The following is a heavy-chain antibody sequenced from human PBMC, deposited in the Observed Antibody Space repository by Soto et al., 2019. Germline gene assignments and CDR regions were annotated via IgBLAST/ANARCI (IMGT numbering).Heavy chain of an antibody. CDR2: IYPGDSDT. V-gene: IGHV5-51*01. CDR1: GYSFTSYW. CDR3: ASHDSPSGIYYYYGMDV. J-gene: IGHJ6*02. Sequence: GESLKISCKGSGYSFTSYWIGWVRQMPGKGLKWMGIIYPGDSDTRYSPSFQGQVTISAEKPISTAYLQRSSLKASDTAIYYCASHDSPSGIYYYYGMDVWGQGTTVTVSS. D-gene: IGHD3-10*01.